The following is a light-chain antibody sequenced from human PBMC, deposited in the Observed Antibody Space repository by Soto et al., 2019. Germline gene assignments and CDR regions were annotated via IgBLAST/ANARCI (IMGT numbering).Light chain of an antibody. CDR2: GAS. CDR3: QQYNNWPQT. V-gene: IGKV3-15*01. CDR1: QTISSS. J-gene: IGKJ1*01. Sequence: EIVMTQSPATLSVSLGERATLSCRASQTISSSFAWYQQKPGQAPRLLIYGASTRATGIPARFGGSGSGTEFTLTISSLQSEDFAIYYCQQYNNWPQTFGVGTKVEIK.